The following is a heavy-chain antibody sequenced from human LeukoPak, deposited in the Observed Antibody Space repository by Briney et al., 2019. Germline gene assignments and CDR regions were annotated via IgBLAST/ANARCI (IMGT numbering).Heavy chain of an antibody. D-gene: IGHD4/OR15-4a*01. CDR2: ISYDGGTT. CDR1: GFTFSTSA. V-gene: IGHV3-23*01. CDR3: ARRAGAYSHPYDY. J-gene: IGHJ4*02. Sequence: GGSLRLSCSASGFTFSTSAMTWVRQAPGKGPEWVSFISYDGGTTSYSDSAKGRFTISRDNSKNTLYLQMNSLRAEDTAVYYCARRAGAYSHPYDYWGQGTLVTVSS.